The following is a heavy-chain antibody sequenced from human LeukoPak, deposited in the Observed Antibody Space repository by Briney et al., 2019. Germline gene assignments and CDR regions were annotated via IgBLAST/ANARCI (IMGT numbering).Heavy chain of an antibody. CDR2: ISSSTYI. Sequence: GGSLRLSCAASGFIFSTYSMNWVRQAPGKGLEWVSSISSSTYIYYADSLKGRFTISRDNAKNSLYLQMNRLRAEDTAVYYCARPDYGSGTRDYWGQGTLVTVSS. CDR3: ARPDYGSGTRDY. CDR1: GFIFSTYS. D-gene: IGHD3-10*01. V-gene: IGHV3-21*01. J-gene: IGHJ4*02.